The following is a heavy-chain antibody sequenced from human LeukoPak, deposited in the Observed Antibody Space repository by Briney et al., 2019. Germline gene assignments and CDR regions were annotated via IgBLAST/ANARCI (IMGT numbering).Heavy chain of an antibody. CDR2: IRSKTFGGTT. CDR3: TRGSDSLFLFGEGFQH. CDR1: GFNFGAYA. Sequence: GRSLRLSCRASGFNFGAYAMSWFRQAPGKGLEWVGFIRSKTFGGTTEDAASVKGRFIISRDDSESITYLQMNSLKTEDTGLYYCTRGSDSLFLFGEGFQHWGQGSLVTVSS. V-gene: IGHV3-49*03. J-gene: IGHJ1*01. D-gene: IGHD3-10*02.